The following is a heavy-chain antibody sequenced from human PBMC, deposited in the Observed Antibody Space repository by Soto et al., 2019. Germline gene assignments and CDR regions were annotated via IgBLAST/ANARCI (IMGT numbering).Heavy chain of an antibody. CDR1: GGTFSSYA. CDR3: ARRGVTTVTTFLDY. J-gene: IGHJ4*02. CDR2: IIPIFGTA. V-gene: IGHV1-69*13. Sequence: GASVKVSCKASGGTFSSYAISWVRQAPGQGLEWMGGIIPIFGTANYAQKFQGRVTITADESTSTAYMELSSLRSEDTAVYYCARRGVTTVTTFLDYWGQGTLVTVSS. D-gene: IGHD4-17*01.